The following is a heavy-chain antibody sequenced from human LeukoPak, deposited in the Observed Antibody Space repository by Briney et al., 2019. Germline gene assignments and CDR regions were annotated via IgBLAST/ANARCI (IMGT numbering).Heavy chain of an antibody. V-gene: IGHV3-30*18. CDR1: EYSFSSYG. D-gene: IGHD1-1*01. CDR3: AKDLQAHYSFDY. J-gene: IGHJ4*02. CDR2: ISYDESEK. Sequence: GGSLRLSCAASEYSFSSYGMHWVRQAPGKGLEWVALISYDESEKYYADSVKGRFTISRDNSKNTLDLQMNSLRAGDTALYYCAKDLQAHYSFDYWGQGTLVTVSS.